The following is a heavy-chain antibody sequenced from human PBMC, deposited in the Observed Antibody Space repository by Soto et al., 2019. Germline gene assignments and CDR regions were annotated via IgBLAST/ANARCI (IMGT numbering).Heavy chain of an antibody. Sequence: SETLSLACAVYGGSFSGYYWSWIRQPPGKGLEWIGEINHSGSTNYNPSLKSRVTISVDTSKNQFSLKLSSVTAAVTAVYYCATEYGARGFPRRHYYIDYWGQGTLVTVSS. V-gene: IGHV4-34*01. D-gene: IGHD2-2*01. CDR1: GGSFSGYY. J-gene: IGHJ4*02. CDR3: ATEYGARGFPRRHYYIDY. CDR2: INHSGST.